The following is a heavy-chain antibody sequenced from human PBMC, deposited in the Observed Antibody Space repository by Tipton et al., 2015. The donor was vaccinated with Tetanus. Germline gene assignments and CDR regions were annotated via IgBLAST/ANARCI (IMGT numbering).Heavy chain of an antibody. CDR3: AKGLWYSSSSYFDY. CDR1: GFIFTNYA. D-gene: IGHD6-6*01. V-gene: IGHV3-23*01. J-gene: IGHJ4*02. Sequence: GSLRLSCAASGFIFTNYAISWIRQAPGKRLEWVSAVSGRGSSTYYAGSVKGRFTISRDSSKNTLYLQMNSLRAEDTAVYYCAKGLWYSSSSYFDYWGQGTLVTVSS. CDR2: VSGRGSST.